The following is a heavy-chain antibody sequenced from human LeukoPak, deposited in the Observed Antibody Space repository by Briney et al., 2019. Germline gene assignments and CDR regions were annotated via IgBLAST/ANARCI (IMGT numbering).Heavy chain of an antibody. V-gene: IGHV3-66*01. CDR2: IYSGGST. J-gene: IGHJ4*01. D-gene: IGHD5-18*01. CDR3: ARALPQLWLRFDY. Sequence: GGSLRLSCAASGFTVSSNYMSWVRQAPGKGLEWVSVIYSGGSTYYADSVKGRFTISRDNSKDTLYLQMNSLRAEDTAVYYCARALPQLWLRFDYWGQGTLVPVSS. CDR1: GFTVSSNY.